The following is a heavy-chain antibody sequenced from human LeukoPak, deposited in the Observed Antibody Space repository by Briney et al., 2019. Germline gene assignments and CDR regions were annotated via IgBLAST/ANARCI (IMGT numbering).Heavy chain of an antibody. CDR2: IYPGDSDT. J-gene: IGHJ4*02. V-gene: IGHV5-51*01. CDR3: ARGRDGYSFGFDW. Sequence: GESLKISCKGSGYSFTSYWIGWVRQMPGKGLEWMGIIYPGDSDTRNSPSFQGQVTISAAKSTSTAYLQWSSLKASDTAMYYCARGRDGYSFGFDWGGQGTLVTVPS. CDR1: GYSFTSYW. D-gene: IGHD5-24*01.